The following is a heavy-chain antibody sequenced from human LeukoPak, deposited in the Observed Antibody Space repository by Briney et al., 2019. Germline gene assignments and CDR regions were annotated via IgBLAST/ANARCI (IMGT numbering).Heavy chain of an antibody. CDR3: AKDWQVRGVSRFDP. D-gene: IGHD3-10*01. V-gene: IGHV3-23*01. CDR1: GFTFSSYA. CDR2: ISGSGGST. Sequence: GGSLRLSCAASGFTFSSYAISWVRQAPGKGLEWVSAISGSGGSTYYADSVKGRFTISRDNSKNTLYLQMNSLRAEDTAVYYCAKDWQVRGVSRFDPWGQGTLVTVSS. J-gene: IGHJ5*02.